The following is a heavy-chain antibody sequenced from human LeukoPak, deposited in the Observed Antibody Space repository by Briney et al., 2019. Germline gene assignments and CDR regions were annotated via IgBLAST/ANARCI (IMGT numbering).Heavy chain of an antibody. J-gene: IGHJ4*02. D-gene: IGHD3-22*01. CDR2: ISGSGGST. CDR3: AKDPNYDSSGYSHFDY. CDR1: GFTFSSYA. V-gene: IGHV3-23*01. Sequence: GGSLRLSCAASGFTFSSYAMSWVRQAPGKGLEWVSAISGSGGSTYYADSVKGRFTISRDNSKNTLYLQMNSLRAEDTAVHYCAKDPNYDSSGYSHFDYWGQGTLVTVSS.